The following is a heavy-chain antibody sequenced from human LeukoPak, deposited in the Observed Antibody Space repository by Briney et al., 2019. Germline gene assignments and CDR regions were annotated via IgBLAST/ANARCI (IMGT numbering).Heavy chain of an antibody. V-gene: IGHV4-34*01. D-gene: IGHD3-22*01. J-gene: IGHJ4*02. CDR2: INHSGST. Sequence: PSGTLSLTCAVYGGSFSGYYWSWIRQPPGKGLEWIGEINHSGSTNYNPSLKSRVTISVDTSKNQFSLKLGSVTAADTAVYYCARRTSGYDSSGSLDYWGQGTLVTVSS. CDR1: GGSFSGYY. CDR3: ARRTSGYDSSGSLDY.